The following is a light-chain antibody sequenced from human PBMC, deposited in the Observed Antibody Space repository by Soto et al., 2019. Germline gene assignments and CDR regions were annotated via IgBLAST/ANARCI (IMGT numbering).Light chain of an antibody. CDR3: QQYNNWPPYT. CDR2: GAS. J-gene: IGKJ2*01. CDR1: QSVGSG. Sequence: IVMTQSPATLSVSPGERATLSCRASQSVGSGLSWYQQKPDQAPRLLIYGASTRATGIPARFSGSGSGTEFTLTISSLQSEDYAVYYCQQYNNWPPYTFGQGTKVDI. V-gene: IGKV3-15*01.